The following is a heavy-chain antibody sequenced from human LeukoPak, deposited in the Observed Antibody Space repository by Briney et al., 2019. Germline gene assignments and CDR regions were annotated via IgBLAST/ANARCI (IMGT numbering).Heavy chain of an antibody. V-gene: IGHV3-48*01. CDR3: ARVYYTYGPYYFDY. CDR1: GFTFSSYI. J-gene: IGHJ4*02. D-gene: IGHD5-18*01. CDR2: VNTRDTI. Sequence: GGSLRLSCAASGFTFSSYILTWIRHAPGKGLEWVSYVNTRDTIYYTDSVKGRFTVSRDNAKNSLYLQMNSLRAEDTALYYCARVYYTYGPYYFDYWGQGTLVTLSS.